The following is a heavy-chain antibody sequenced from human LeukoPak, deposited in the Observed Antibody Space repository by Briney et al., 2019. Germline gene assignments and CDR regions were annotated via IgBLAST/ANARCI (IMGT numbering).Heavy chain of an antibody. V-gene: IGHV3-48*01. D-gene: IGHD6-19*01. J-gene: IGHJ4*02. CDR3: ARRIREYSSGWYYFDY. Sequence: GGSLRLSCAASGFTFSSYSMNWVRQAPGKGLEWVSYISSSSSTIYYADSVKGRFTISRDNAKNSLYLQMNSLRAEDTAVYYCARRIREYSSGWYYFDYWGQGTLVTVSS. CDR1: GFTFSSYS. CDR2: ISSSSSTI.